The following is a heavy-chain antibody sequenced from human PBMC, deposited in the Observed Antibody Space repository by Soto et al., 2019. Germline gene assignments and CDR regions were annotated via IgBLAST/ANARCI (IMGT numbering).Heavy chain of an antibody. V-gene: IGHV3-66*01. CDR2: IYNEFT. D-gene: IGHD2-15*01. CDR1: GFSVTDIY. J-gene: IGHJ3*02. CDR3: VREPRYCSGGSCSIMGDAFDI. Sequence: EVHLVESGGGLVQPGGSLRLSCVASGFSVTDIYMNWVRQGPGKGLEWVSVIYNEFTDYADSVRGRFSISTDSSKNALYLQLNCLRAEDSAVYCCVREPRYCSGGSCSIMGDAFDIWGQGTKVTISS.